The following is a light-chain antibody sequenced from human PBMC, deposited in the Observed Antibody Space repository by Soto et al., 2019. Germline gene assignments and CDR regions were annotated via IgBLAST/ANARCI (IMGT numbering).Light chain of an antibody. CDR1: QSISSY. CDR2: AAS. J-gene: IGKJ2*01. Sequence: DIQMTQSPSSLSASVGDRVTITCRASQSISSYLNWYQQKPGKAPKLLIYAASSLQSGVPSRFSGSGSGTDLTLTISSLQPEDFATYYCQQSDSTRYTFGQGTKLEIK. CDR3: QQSDSTRYT. V-gene: IGKV1-39*01.